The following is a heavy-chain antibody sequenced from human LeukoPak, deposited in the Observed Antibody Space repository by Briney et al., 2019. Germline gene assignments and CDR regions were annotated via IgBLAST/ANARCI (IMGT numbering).Heavy chain of an antibody. D-gene: IGHD2-21*01. CDR2: ISSDGGTA. J-gene: IGHJ4*02. Sequence: GGSLRLSCSASGFTFNSYATYWVRQAPGKGLEYLSAISSDGGTAYYADSVKGRFTISRDNSKNTVYLQMSSLRAEDTAVYYCVNIALAVYWGQGTLVTVSS. V-gene: IGHV3-64D*09. CDR1: GFTFNSYA. CDR3: VNIALAVY.